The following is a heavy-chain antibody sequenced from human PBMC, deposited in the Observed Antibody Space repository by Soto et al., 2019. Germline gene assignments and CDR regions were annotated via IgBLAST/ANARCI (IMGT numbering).Heavy chain of an antibody. D-gene: IGHD6-13*01. CDR3: ARDLRFSSSWFLIGWFDP. CDR2: INSDGSST. CDR1: GFTFSSYW. Sequence: GGSLRLSCAASGFTFSSYWMHWVRQAPGKGLVWVSRINSDGSSTNYADSVKGRFTISRDNAKNTLYLQMNSLRAEDTAVHYCARDLRFSSSWFLIGWFDPWDQGTLVTVSS. V-gene: IGHV3-74*01. J-gene: IGHJ5*02.